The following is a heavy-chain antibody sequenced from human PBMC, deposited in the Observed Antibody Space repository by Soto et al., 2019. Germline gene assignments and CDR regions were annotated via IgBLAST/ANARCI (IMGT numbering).Heavy chain of an antibody. Sequence: EVQLVESGGDLVQPGGSLRLSCAAFGFTFSTYYMTWFRQAPGKGLEWVANIRQDGNEIYYLDSVRGRFTISRDNAKNSLFLQMNSLRAEDTAVYDCARVGGAWYSDLWGRGTLVTVSS. V-gene: IGHV3-7*01. J-gene: IGHJ2*01. CDR2: IRQDGNEI. D-gene: IGHD3-10*01. CDR1: GFTFSTYY. CDR3: ARVGGAWYSDL.